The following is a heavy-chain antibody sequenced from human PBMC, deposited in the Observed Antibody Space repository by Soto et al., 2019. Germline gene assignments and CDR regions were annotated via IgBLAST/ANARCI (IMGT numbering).Heavy chain of an antibody. CDR2: MNQDGSES. Sequence: PGGSLRLSCAASGFTFSTYWMTWVRQAPGKGLEWVANMNQDGSESYYVDSVKGRFTISRDNAKNSLYLQMNSLRAEDTAVYYCATMRGYPNYSYYYMDVWGEGTTVTVSS. V-gene: IGHV3-7*01. J-gene: IGHJ6*03. CDR3: ATMRGYPNYSYYYMDV. D-gene: IGHD3-3*01. CDR1: GFTFSTYW.